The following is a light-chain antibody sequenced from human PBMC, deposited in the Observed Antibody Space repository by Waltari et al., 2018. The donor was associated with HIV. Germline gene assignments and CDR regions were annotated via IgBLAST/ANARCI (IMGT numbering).Light chain of an antibody. CDR2: SAS. Sequence: DIQMTHSPSLVSASLGDRVTITCRASQNIRSSLGWYQKRPGRAPKLLISSASVLQSGVPSRFRGRGSGTVFTLSISGLQPDDFATYYCQQSNNFPLTFGPGTTVD. J-gene: IGKJ3*01. V-gene: IGKV1-12*01. CDR1: QNIRSS. CDR3: QQSNNFPLT.